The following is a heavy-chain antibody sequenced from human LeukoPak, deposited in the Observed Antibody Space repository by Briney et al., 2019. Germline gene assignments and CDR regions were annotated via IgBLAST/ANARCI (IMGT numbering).Heavy chain of an antibody. D-gene: IGHD1-26*01. CDR3: ARGRIRSYDAASATFRRDQEND. J-gene: IGHJ4*02. Sequence: GASVKVSCKASGYTFTGYYMHWVRQAPGQGLEWMGWINPNSGGTNYAQKFQGRVTMTRDTSISTAYMELSRLRSDDTAVYYCARGRIRSYDAASATFRRDQENDWGQGTLVTVSS. V-gene: IGHV1-2*02. CDR1: GYTFTGYY. CDR2: INPNSGGT.